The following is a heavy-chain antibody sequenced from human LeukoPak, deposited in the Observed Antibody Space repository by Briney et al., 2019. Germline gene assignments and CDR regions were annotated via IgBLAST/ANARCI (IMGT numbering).Heavy chain of an antibody. Sequence: GGSLRLSCAASGFTFSSYSMNWVRQAPGKGLEWVSSISSSSSYIYYADSVKGRFTISRDNAKNSLYLQMNGLRAEDTAVYYCALGGYCSGGSCYPTGWNWFDPWGQGTLVTVSS. D-gene: IGHD2-15*01. CDR1: GFTFSSYS. CDR3: ALGGYCSGGSCYPTGWNWFDP. CDR2: ISSSSSYI. J-gene: IGHJ5*02. V-gene: IGHV3-21*01.